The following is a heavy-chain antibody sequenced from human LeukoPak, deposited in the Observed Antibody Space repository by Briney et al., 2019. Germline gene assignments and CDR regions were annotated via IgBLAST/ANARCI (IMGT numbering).Heavy chain of an antibody. V-gene: IGHV3-33*06. D-gene: IGHD3-22*01. CDR3: EKDTLSGDSSGNDAFDI. CDR2: IWYDGSNK. J-gene: IGHJ3*02. CDR1: GFTFSSYG. Sequence: GGSLRLSCAASGFTFSSYGMHWVRQAPGKGLEWVAVIWYDGSNKYYADSVKGRFTISRDNSKNTLYLQMNSLRAEDTAVYYCEKDTLSGDSSGNDAFDIWGQGTMVTVSS.